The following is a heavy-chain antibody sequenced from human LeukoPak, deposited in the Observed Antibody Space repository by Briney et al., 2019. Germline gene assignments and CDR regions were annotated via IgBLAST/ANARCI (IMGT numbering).Heavy chain of an antibody. Sequence: SETLSLTCTVSGGFISSYYWSWIRQPPGKGLEWIGYIYYSGSTNYNPSLKSRVTISVDTSKNQFSLKLSSVTAADTAVYYCARGRTAVAGPGAFDIWGQGTMVTVSS. J-gene: IGHJ3*02. D-gene: IGHD6-19*01. V-gene: IGHV4-59*01. CDR3: ARGRTAVAGPGAFDI. CDR2: IYYSGST. CDR1: GGFISSYY.